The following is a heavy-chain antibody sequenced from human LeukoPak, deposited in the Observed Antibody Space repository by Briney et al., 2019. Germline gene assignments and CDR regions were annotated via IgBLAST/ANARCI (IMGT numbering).Heavy chain of an antibody. V-gene: IGHV3-7*03. D-gene: IGHD2-2*01. CDR3: ARVEGGYCSSTSCYADWFDP. J-gene: IGHJ5*02. Sequence: GGSLRLSCAASGFTFSSYWMSWVRQAPGKGLEWVANIKQDGSEKYYVDSVKGRFTISRDNDKNSLYLQMNSLRAEDTAVYYCARVEGGYCSSTSCYADWFDPWGQGTLVTVSS. CDR2: IKQDGSEK. CDR1: GFTFSSYW.